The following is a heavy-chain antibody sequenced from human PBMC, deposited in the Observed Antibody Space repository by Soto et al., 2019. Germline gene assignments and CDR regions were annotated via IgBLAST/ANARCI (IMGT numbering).Heavy chain of an antibody. CDR3: ARRGRIAAAASGNYYYGMDV. D-gene: IGHD6-13*01. J-gene: IGHJ6*02. Sequence: PGESLKISCKGSGYSFTSYWIGWVRQMPGKGLEWMGIIYPGDSDTRYSPSFQGQVTISADKSISTAYLQWSSLKASDTAMYYCARRGRIAAAASGNYYYGMDVWGQGTTVTVSS. CDR2: IYPGDSDT. CDR1: GYSFTSYW. V-gene: IGHV5-51*01.